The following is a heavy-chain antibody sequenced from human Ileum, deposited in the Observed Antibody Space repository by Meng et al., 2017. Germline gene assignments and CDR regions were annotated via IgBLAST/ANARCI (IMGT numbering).Heavy chain of an antibody. J-gene: IGHJ4*02. CDR1: GYTFTGFY. V-gene: IGHV1-2*02. D-gene: IGHD5-24*01. Sequence: ASVKVSCKASGYTFTGFYIHWVRQAPGQGLVWMGWMNPKTGDAYSTRKFQGRVILTRDTSISTAYMELSSLDSEDTGHYFCARRPLPGDGYLYFASWGQGTLVTVSS. CDR3: ARRPLPGDGYLYFAS. CDR2: MNPKTGDA.